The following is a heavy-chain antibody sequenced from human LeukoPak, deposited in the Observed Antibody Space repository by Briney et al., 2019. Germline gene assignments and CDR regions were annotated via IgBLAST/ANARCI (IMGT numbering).Heavy chain of an antibody. CDR3: ARAYSGSYPPYYFDN. V-gene: IGHV3-48*04. J-gene: IGHJ4*02. CDR1: GFTFSSYG. Sequence: PGGSLRLSCAASGFTFSSYGMNWVRQAPGQGLEWLSYISSGSSTIYYADSVKGRFTISRDNAKNSLYLQMNSLRAEDTAVYYCARAYSGSYPPYYFDNWGQGTLVPVSS. CDR2: ISSGSSTI. D-gene: IGHD1-26*01.